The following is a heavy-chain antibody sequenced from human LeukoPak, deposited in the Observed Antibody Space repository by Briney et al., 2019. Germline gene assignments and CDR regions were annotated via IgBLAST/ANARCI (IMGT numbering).Heavy chain of an antibody. CDR1: GFTFSSYG. V-gene: IGHV3-30*18. Sequence: GGSLRLSCAASGFTFSSYGMQWVRQAPGKGRWWVAVISYDGSNTYYADSVKGRFTISRDNSKNTLYLQMNSLRVEDTAVYHCAKDLEPYTSGWYGDYWGQGTLVTVSS. D-gene: IGHD6-19*01. CDR2: ISYDGSNT. J-gene: IGHJ4*02. CDR3: AKDLEPYTSGWYGDY.